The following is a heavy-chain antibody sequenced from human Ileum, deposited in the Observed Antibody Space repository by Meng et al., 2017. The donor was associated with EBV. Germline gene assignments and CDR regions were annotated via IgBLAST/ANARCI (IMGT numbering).Heavy chain of an antibody. CDR2: ISHTGTT. CDR3: ARYGTCGANSFYCFDP. V-gene: IGHV4-34*01. CDR1: GGSFSNYY. D-gene: IGHD4-23*01. Sequence: QLQQWGVGLLNPSETLSLTCGVYGGSFSNYYWTWIRQPPGKGLEWIGEISHTGTTKYNPSLKNRVTISLDTSNNQFSLNLNSVTAADTALYYCARYGTCGANSFYCFDPWGQGTLVTVSS. J-gene: IGHJ5*02.